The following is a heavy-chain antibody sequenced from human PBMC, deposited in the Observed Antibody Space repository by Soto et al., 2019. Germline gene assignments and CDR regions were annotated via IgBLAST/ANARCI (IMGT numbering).Heavy chain of an antibody. CDR1: GYTFTSYV. D-gene: IGHD6-13*01. CDR2: ISAYNGNT. Sequence: QVQLVQSGAEVKKPGASVKVSCKASGYTFTSYVISWVRQAPGQGLEWMGWISAYNGNTNYAQKLQGRVTMTTDTSTSSAYMELRSLRSDDTAVYYCASYREQLVLYGMDVWGQGTTVTVSS. CDR3: ASYREQLVLYGMDV. J-gene: IGHJ6*02. V-gene: IGHV1-18*01.